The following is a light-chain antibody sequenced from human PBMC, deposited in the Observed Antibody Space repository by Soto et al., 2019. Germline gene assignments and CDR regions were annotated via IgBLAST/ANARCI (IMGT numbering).Light chain of an antibody. V-gene: IGKV1-39*01. Sequence: DIQMTQSPSSLSACXXDRVTITCRASQGSSNYVDWVQQKPGKAPKXXIDAASSLQRGVPSRFSGSGSGTDFTLTSSSLQPEDFATYYCQHSYGTTITFGPGTRLDNK. J-gene: IGKJ5*01. CDR1: QGSSNY. CDR2: AAS. CDR3: QHSYGTTIT.